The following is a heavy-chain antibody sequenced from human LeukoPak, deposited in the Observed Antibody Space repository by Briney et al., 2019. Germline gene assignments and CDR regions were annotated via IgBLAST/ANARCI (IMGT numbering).Heavy chain of an antibody. CDR3: ARRSAAKDAFDI. J-gene: IGHJ3*02. Sequence: PGGSLRLSCEASGLTFGDYTMHWVRQAPGKGLEWVSLISRNGAATKYADSVRGRFTISRDNAKNTLYLQMNSLRAEDTAVYYCARRSAAKDAFDIWGQGTMVTISS. CDR1: GLTFGDYT. D-gene: IGHD6-25*01. CDR2: ISRNGAAT. V-gene: IGHV3-43*01.